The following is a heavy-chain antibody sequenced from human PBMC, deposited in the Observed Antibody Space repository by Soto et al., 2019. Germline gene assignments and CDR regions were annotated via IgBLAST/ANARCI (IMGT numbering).Heavy chain of an antibody. CDR1: GFTFSSYA. V-gene: IGHV3-30-3*01. CDR3: ATDIAATILYGMDV. J-gene: IGHJ6*02. D-gene: IGHD5-12*01. Sequence: GGSLRLSCAASGFTFSSYAMHWVRQAPGKGLEWVAVISYDGSNKYYADSVKGRFTISRDNSKNTLYLQMNSLRAEDTAVYYCATDIAATILYGMDVWGQGTTVTVSS. CDR2: ISYDGSNK.